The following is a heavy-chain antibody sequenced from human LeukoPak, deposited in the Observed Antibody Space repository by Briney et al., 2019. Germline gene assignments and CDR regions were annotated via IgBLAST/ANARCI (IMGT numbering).Heavy chain of an antibody. J-gene: IGHJ6*02. Sequence: GGSLRLSCAASGFTFSSYSMNWVRQAPGKGLEWVSSISSSSSYIYYADSVKGRFTISRDNAKNSLYLQMNSLRAEDTAVYYCARERPYYYGMDVWGQGTRSPSP. CDR1: GFTFSSYS. CDR2: ISSSSSYI. CDR3: ARERPYYYGMDV. V-gene: IGHV3-21*01.